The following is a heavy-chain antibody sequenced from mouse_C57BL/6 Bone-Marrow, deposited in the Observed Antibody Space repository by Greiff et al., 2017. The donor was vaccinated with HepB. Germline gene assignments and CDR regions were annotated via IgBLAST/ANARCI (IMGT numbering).Heavy chain of an antibody. J-gene: IGHJ2*01. CDR3: TIITTVVGYFDY. CDR2: IDPENGDT. V-gene: IGHV14-4*01. Sequence: VQLQQSGAELVRPGASVKLSCTASGFNIKDDYMHWVKQRPEQGLEWIGWIDPENGDTEYASKFQGKATITADTSSNTADLQLSSLTSEDTAVYYCTIITTVVGYFDYWGQGTTLTVSS. D-gene: IGHD1-1*01. CDR1: GFNIKDDY.